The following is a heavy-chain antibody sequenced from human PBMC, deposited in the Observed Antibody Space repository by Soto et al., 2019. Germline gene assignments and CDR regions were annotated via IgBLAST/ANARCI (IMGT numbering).Heavy chain of an antibody. CDR2: INAGNGNT. CDR3: AREGLHLYYFDY. D-gene: IGHD4-4*01. Sequence: ASVKVSCKASGYTFTSYAIHWVRQAPGQRLEWMGWINAGNGNTKYSQKFQGRVTITRDTSASTAYMELSSLRSEDTAVYYCAREGLHLYYFDYWGQGTLVTVSS. V-gene: IGHV1-3*01. J-gene: IGHJ4*02. CDR1: GYTFTSYA.